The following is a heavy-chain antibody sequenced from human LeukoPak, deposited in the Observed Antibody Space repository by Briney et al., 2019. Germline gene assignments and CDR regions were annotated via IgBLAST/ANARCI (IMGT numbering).Heavy chain of an antibody. Sequence: GGSLRLSCAASGFTFSTHAMSWVRQAPGKGLEWVSTISGNGGTTYYADSVKGRFTISRANSKNTLYLQMNSLRVEDTAVYYCAKPPPDSSSWLFDYWGQGTLVTVSS. V-gene: IGHV3-23*01. CDR2: ISGNGGTT. J-gene: IGHJ4*02. CDR3: AKPPPDSSSWLFDY. D-gene: IGHD6-13*01. CDR1: GFTFSTHA.